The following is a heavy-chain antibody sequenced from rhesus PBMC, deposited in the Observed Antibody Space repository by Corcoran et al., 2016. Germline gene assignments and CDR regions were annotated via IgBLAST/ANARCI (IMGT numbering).Heavy chain of an antibody. CDR1: GFTFSSYG. J-gene: IGHJ5-2*02. CDR2: ISSASSYI. CDR3: TSLATIWTGLDV. D-gene: IGHD3-3*01. Sequence: EVQLVESGGGLVQPGGSLRLSWAAAGFTFSSYGLSWVRQAPGKGLEGVSSISSASSYIYYADSVKGRFTISRDNAKNSLSLQMNSLRAEDTAVYYCTSLATIWTGLDVWGRGVLVTVSS. V-gene: IGHV3S16*01.